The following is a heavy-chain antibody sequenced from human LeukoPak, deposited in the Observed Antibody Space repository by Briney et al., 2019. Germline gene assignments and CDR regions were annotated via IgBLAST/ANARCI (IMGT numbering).Heavy chain of an antibody. V-gene: IGHV1-24*01. D-gene: IGHD1-26*01. CDR2: FDPEDGET. CDR3: AISSQWELLVGYFDY. Sequence: ASVKVSCKVSGYTLTELSMHWVRQAPGKGLEWMGGFDPEDGETIYAQKFQGRVTMTEDTSTDTAYMELSSLRSEDTAVYYCAISSQWELLVGYFDYWGQGTLVTVSS. J-gene: IGHJ4*02. CDR1: GYTLTELS.